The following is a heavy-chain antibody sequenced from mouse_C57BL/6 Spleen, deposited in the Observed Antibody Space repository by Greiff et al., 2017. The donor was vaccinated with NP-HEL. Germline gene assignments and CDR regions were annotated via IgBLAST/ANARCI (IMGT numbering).Heavy chain of an antibody. V-gene: IGHV1-80*01. CDR2: IYPGDGDT. Sequence: VQLVESGAELVKPGASVKISCKASGYAFSSYWMNWVKQRPGKGLEWIGQIYPGDGDTNYNGKFKGKATLTADKSSSTAYMQLSSLTSEDSAVYFCARGDGYDGFAYWGQGTLVTVSA. CDR1: GYAFSSYW. CDR3: ARGDGYDGFAY. D-gene: IGHD2-2*01. J-gene: IGHJ3*01.